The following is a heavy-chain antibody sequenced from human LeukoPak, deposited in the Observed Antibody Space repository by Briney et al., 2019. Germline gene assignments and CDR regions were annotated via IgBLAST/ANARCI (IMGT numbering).Heavy chain of an antibody. CDR2: IYYSGST. V-gene: IGHV4-39*01. CDR3: ARQGVVVVPAAVVPGNGFDP. J-gene: IGHJ5*02. D-gene: IGHD2-2*01. Sequence: SETLSLTCTVSGGSISSGSYYWGWIRQPPGKGLEWSGSIYYSGSTYYNPSLKSRVTISVDTSKNQFSLKLSSVTAAHTAVYYCARQGVVVVPAAVVPGNGFDPWGQGTLVTVSS. CDR1: GGSISSGSYY.